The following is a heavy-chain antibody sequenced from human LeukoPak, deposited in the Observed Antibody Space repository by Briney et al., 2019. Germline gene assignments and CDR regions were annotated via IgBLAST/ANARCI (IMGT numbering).Heavy chain of an antibody. V-gene: IGHV4-34*01. CDR3: ARREPHGDYGGKIRYYYYMDV. CDR1: GGSFSGYY. CDR2: INHSGNT. Sequence: ASETLSLTCAVYGGSFSGYYWSWIRQPPGKGLEWIGEINHSGNTNSNPSLKSRVTMSVDTSKNQFSLKLSSLTAADTAMYYCARREPHGDYGGKIRYYYYMDVWGKGTTITISS. D-gene: IGHD4-23*01. J-gene: IGHJ6*03.